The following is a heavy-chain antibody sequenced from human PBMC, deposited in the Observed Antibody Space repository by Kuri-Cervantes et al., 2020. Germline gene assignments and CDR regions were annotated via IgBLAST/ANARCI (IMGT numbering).Heavy chain of an antibody. CDR3: TTVGVAAYYYYYYGMDV. CDR1: GFTSSNAW. Sequence: GESLKISCAASGFTSSNAWMSWVRQAPGKGLEWVGRIKSKTDGGTTDYAAPVKGRFTISRDDSKNTLYLQMNSLKTEDTAVYYCTTVGVAAYYYYYYGMDVWGQGTTVTVSS. CDR2: IKSKTDGGTT. V-gene: IGHV3-15*01. D-gene: IGHD6-6*01. J-gene: IGHJ6*02.